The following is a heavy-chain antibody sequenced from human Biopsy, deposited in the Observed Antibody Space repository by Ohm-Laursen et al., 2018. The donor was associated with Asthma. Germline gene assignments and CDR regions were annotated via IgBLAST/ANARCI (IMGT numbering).Heavy chain of an antibody. Sequence: TLSLTCVVSGGSISSGGYSWSWIRQPPGKGLEWIGYIYHSGSTNYNPSLKSRVTISVDRSKNQFSLKLSSVTAADTAVYYCARVKDGYNFDYWGQGTLVTVSS. V-gene: IGHV4-30-2*01. CDR2: IYHSGST. CDR1: GGSISSGGYS. D-gene: IGHD5-24*01. CDR3: ARVKDGYNFDY. J-gene: IGHJ4*02.